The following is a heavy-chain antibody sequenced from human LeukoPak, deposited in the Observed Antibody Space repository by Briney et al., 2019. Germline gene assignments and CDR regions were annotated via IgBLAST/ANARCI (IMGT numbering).Heavy chain of an antibody. CDR1: GYTFTSYG. V-gene: IGHV1-2*02. J-gene: IGHJ6*03. CDR3: ARESPRYYYYMDV. CDR2: INPNSGGT. Sequence: GASVKVSCKASGYTFTSYGISWVRQAPGQGLEWMGWINPNSGGTNYAQKFQGRVTMTRDTSISTAYMELSRLRSDDTAVYYCARESPRYYYYMDVWGKGTTVTVSS.